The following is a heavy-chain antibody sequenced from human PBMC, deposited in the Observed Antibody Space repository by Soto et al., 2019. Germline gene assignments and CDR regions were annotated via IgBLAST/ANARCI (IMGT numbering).Heavy chain of an antibody. CDR3: AKGGRQWLVTSDFNY. J-gene: IGHJ4*02. CDR2: VSHDGRNT. D-gene: IGHD6-19*01. Sequence: GGSLRLSCAASGFTFSTYSMRWVRQAPGKGLEWVAVVSHDGRNTHYADSVKGRFTISRDSSKNTVSLEMTSLRAEDTAVYYCAKGGRQWLVTSDFNYWGQGALVTVS. CDR1: GFTFSTYS. V-gene: IGHV3-30*04.